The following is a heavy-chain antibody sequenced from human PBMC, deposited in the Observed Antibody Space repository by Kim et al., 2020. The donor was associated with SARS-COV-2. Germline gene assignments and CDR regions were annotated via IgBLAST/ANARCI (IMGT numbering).Heavy chain of an antibody. CDR2: IYYSGST. D-gene: IGHD4-17*01. CDR3: ARPWDYGDFYDAFDI. V-gene: IGHV4-39*01. CDR1: GGSISSSSYY. J-gene: IGHJ3*02. Sequence: SETLSLTCTVSGGSISSSSYYWGWIRQPPGKGLEWIGSIYYSGSTYYNPSLKSRVTISVDTSKNQFSLKLSSVTAPDTAVYYCARPWDYGDFYDAFDIWGQGTMVTVSS.